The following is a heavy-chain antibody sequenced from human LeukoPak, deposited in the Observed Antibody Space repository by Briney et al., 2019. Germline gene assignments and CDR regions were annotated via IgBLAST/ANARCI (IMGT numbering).Heavy chain of an antibody. CDR2: ISGSGGST. J-gene: IGHJ5*02. CDR1: GFTFGSYG. V-gene: IGHV3-23*01. Sequence: PGGSLRLSCAASGFTFGSYGMSWVRQAPGKGLEWVSAISGSGGSTYYADSEKGRFTISRDNSKNTLYLQMNSLRAEDTAVYYCARVSGYNFPNWFDPWGQGTLVTVSS. D-gene: IGHD5-24*01. CDR3: ARVSGYNFPNWFDP.